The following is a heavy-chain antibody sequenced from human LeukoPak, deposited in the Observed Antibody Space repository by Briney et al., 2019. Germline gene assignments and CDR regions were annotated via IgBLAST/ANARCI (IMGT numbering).Heavy chain of an antibody. CDR2: IGWNSVSI. V-gene: IGHV3-9*01. Sequence: AGGSLRLSCAGSGFTFDDYAMHWVRQAPGKGLEWVSGIGWNSVSIGYADSVRGRFTISRDNAKNSLYLQMNSLRAEDTAVYYCARDLMGIAYRGAFYYWGQGTLVTVSS. CDR3: ARDLMGIAYRGAFYY. CDR1: GFTFDDYA. J-gene: IGHJ4*02. D-gene: IGHD6-13*01.